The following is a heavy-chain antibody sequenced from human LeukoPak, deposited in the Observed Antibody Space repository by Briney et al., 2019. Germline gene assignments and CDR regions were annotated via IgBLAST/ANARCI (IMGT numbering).Heavy chain of an antibody. D-gene: IGHD6-13*01. V-gene: IGHV3-7*01. CDR2: IKEDGSEK. CDR3: ARDLAAAGTTGGY. J-gene: IGHJ4*02. Sequence: GSLRLSCAASGFTFSSYWMTWVRQSPGKGLEWLANIKEDGSEKYYVDSVKGRFTISRDNAKNSLYLQMNSLRAEDTAVYYCARDLAAAGTTGGYWGQGTLVTVSS. CDR1: GFTFSSYW.